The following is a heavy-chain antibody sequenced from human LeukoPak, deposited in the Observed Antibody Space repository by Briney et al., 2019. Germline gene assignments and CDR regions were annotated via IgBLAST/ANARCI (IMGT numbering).Heavy chain of an antibody. V-gene: IGHV3-11*05. D-gene: IGHD2-2*02. CDR2: ISTTSTYT. J-gene: IGHJ5*02. Sequence: GGSLRLSCAASGFTFSDYYMSWIRQAPGKGLEWVSYISTTSTYTDYADSVSGRFTVSRDNAKNLLYLQMNSLRPEDTAVYYCARDWYCSSSICYTDRNWFDPWGQGTLVTVSS. CDR3: ARDWYCSSSICYTDRNWFDP. CDR1: GFTFSDYY.